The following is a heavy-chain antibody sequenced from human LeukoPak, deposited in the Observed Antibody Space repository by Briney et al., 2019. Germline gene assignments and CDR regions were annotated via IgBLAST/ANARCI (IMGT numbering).Heavy chain of an antibody. Sequence: SGALFLTFPVLCGSFRWFFLNRVPQAPRKGPEGIGEINHSGSTNYNPSLKSRVTISVDTSKNQFSLKLSSVTAADTAVYYCARGLDSSSWYYGYWGQGTLVTVSS. CDR2: INHSGST. CDR3: ARGLDSSSWYYGY. D-gene: IGHD6-13*01. V-gene: IGHV4-34*01. J-gene: IGHJ4*02. CDR1: CGSFRWFF.